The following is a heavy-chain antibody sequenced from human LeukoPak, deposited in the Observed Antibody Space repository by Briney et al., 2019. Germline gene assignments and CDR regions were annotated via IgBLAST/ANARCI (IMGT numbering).Heavy chain of an antibody. Sequence: GGSLRLSCAASGNYWMHWVRQAPGKGLVWVSHINSDGSWTSYADSVKGRFTISKDNAKNSVYLQMNNLRAEDTAVYYCVSFYETYWGRGTLVTVSS. CDR2: INSDGSWT. CDR3: VSFYETY. CDR1: GNYW. J-gene: IGHJ4*02. V-gene: IGHV3-74*01. D-gene: IGHD2-2*01.